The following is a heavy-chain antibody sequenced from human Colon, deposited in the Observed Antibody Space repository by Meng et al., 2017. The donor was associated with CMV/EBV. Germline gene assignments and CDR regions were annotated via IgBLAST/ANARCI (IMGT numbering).Heavy chain of an antibody. D-gene: IGHD3-10*01. CDR3: ARDSDGSGTFSYWFDP. CDR1: GGYISDYY. CDR2: IFPTGSA. J-gene: IGHJ5*02. Sequence: GELQESGPGLVKPSEPLSPTCTVSGGYISDYYYNWIRQPVGKGLEWIGRIFPTGSAYYNSSLNSRVTMSVDTSKNQVSLKLTSVTAADTAVYYCARDSDGSGTFSYWFDPWGQGTLVTVSS. V-gene: IGHV4-4*07.